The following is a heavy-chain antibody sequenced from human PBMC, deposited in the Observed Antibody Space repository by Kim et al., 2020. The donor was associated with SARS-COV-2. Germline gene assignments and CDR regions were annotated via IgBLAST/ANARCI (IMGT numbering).Heavy chain of an antibody. CDR3: ARGATLTTSNYYGLDV. CDR2: VNFNSFSR. V-gene: IGHV3-20*04. Sequence: GSLRLSCAASGFTFDDYGMSWVRQAPGKGLEWVAGVNFNSFSRIYADSVQGRFIITRDNARNSVSLEMNRLRGEDTAVYYCARGATLTTSNYYGLDVWGQGTTVTVTS. CDR1: GFTFDDYG. J-gene: IGHJ6*02.